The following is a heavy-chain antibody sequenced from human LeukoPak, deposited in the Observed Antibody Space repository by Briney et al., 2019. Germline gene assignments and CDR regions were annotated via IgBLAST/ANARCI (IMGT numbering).Heavy chain of an antibody. J-gene: IGHJ4*02. CDR1: GGSFSGYY. D-gene: IGHD3-10*01. CDR3: ARDGSGSYYKLDS. CDR2: INHSGST. Sequence: SETLSLTCAVNGGSFSGYYWNWIRQPPGKGLEWIGEINHSGSTNYNPSLKSRVTISVDTSKNQFSLKLSSVTAADTAVYYCARDGSGSYYKLDSWGQGTLVTVSS. V-gene: IGHV4-34*01.